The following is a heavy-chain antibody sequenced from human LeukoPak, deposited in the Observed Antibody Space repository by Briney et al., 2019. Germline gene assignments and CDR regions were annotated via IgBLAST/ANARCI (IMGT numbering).Heavy chain of an antibody. V-gene: IGHV3-23*01. Sequence: GGSLRLSCATSGFTFTNYWMSWVRQAPGKGLEWVSTIRSNGDTTYNADSVKGRFTISRDNSKNTLYLELNSLRVEDTATFYCAKGQELDDGVFDSWGQGTMVTVSS. CDR2: IRSNGDTT. J-gene: IGHJ4*02. CDR3: AKGQELDDGVFDS. CDR1: GFTFTNYW. D-gene: IGHD1-1*01.